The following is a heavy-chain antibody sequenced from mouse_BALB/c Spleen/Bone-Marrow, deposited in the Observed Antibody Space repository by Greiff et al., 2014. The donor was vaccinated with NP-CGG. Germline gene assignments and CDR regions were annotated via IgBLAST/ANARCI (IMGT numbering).Heavy chain of an antibody. CDR3: ARDYDYFFDY. Sequence: EVQLQQSGAELVKPGASVKLSCTAYGFNIKDTYMHWVKQRPEQGLEWIGWIDPANGNTKYDPNFQGKATITADASSNTAYLQLSSLTSEDTAVYYCARDYDYFFDYWGQGTTLTVSS. CDR2: IDPANGNT. V-gene: IGHV14-3*02. J-gene: IGHJ2*01. D-gene: IGHD2-4*01. CDR1: GFNIKDTY.